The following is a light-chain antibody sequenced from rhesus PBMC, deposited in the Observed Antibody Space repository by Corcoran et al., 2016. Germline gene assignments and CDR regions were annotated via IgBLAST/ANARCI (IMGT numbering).Light chain of an antibody. Sequence: DIQMTQSPSSLSASVGDRVTITCRASQDITNDLAWYQQKQGESPKLLIYEASTSQSGIPSRFSGSGSGTDFTLTSSSLQAADFAVYYCQHYYSPPWTFGQGTRVEIK. V-gene: IGKV1-25*01. CDR3: QHYYSPPWT. CDR1: QDITND. CDR2: EAS. J-gene: IGKJ1*01.